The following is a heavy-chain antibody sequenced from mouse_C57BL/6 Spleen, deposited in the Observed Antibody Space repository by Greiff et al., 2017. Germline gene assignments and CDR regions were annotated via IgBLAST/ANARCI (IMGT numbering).Heavy chain of an antibody. Sequence: EVKLVESGGGLVKPGGSLKLSCAASGFTFSSYAMSWVRQTPEKRLEWVATISDGGSYTYYPDNVKGRFTISRDNAKNNLYLQMSHLKSEDTAMYYCARPPRGYFDVWGTGTTVTVSS. J-gene: IGHJ1*03. CDR2: ISDGGSYT. CDR1: GFTFSSYA. CDR3: ARPPRGYFDV. V-gene: IGHV5-4*03.